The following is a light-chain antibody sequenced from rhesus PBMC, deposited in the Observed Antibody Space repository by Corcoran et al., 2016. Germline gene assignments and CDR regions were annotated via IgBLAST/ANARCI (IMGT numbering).Light chain of an antibody. CDR3: QETTNLWT. CDR2: GAS. CDR1: QSVSSY. Sequence: EIVMTQSPATLSLSPGETATISCRTSQSVSSYLAWYQQKPGQAPRLLIYGASSRATGLPDRFSGSGTGTDFTLTLSILEPEDFSVYYCQETTNLWTFGQGTKLESK. J-gene: IGKJ1*01. V-gene: IGKV3-31*02.